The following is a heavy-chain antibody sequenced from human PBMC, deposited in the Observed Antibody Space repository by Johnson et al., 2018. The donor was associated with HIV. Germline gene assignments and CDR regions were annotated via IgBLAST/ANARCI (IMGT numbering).Heavy chain of an antibody. CDR3: ARAKGKYSSSSQGAFDI. CDR1: GFTFSSYW. Sequence: VQLVESGGGLVQPGGSLRLSCAASGFTFSSYWMSWVRQAPGKGLEWVANIKQDGSEKYYVDSVKGRFTISRDNAKNSLYLQMNSLRAEDTAVYYCARAKGKYSSSSQGAFDIWGQGTMVTASS. J-gene: IGHJ3*02. D-gene: IGHD6-6*01. V-gene: IGHV3-7*05. CDR2: IKQDGSEK.